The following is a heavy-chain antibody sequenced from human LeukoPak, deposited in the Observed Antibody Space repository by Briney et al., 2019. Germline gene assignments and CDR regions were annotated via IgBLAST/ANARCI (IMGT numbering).Heavy chain of an antibody. Sequence: ASVKVSCKASGYTFTSYDINWVRQATGQGLEWMGWMNPNSGNTGYAQKFQGRVTMTRNTSISTAYMELSSLKTEDTAVYYCATDAGRLAEPATGYWGQGTLVTVSS. J-gene: IGHJ4*02. CDR3: ATDAGRLAEPATGY. CDR1: GYTFTSYD. V-gene: IGHV1-8*01. CDR2: MNPNSGNT. D-gene: IGHD3-16*01.